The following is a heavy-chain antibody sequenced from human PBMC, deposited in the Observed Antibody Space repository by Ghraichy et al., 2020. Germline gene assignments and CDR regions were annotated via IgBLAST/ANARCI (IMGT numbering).Heavy chain of an antibody. CDR1: GGSISNTHYY. Sequence: SETLSLTCTVSGGSISNTHYYWGWIRQPPGKGLEWIGSMYYSGATYDNPSLKSRVTISVDTSKNQFSLKLSSVIAADTAVYYCASAPYDSTWDAFDYWGQGTLVTVSS. J-gene: IGHJ4*02. V-gene: IGHV4-39*01. CDR2: MYYSGAT. D-gene: IGHD6-13*01. CDR3: ASAPYDSTWDAFDY.